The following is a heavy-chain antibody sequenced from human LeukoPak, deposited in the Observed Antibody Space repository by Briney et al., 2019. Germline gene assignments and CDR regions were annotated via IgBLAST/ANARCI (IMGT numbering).Heavy chain of an antibody. D-gene: IGHD6-6*01. J-gene: IGHJ5*02. Sequence: GRSLRLSCAASGFTFSSYGMHWVRQAPGKGLEWVALISYDGSNTYYADSVKGRFTISRDNSKNTLYLQMNSLRAEDTAVYYCAKGAKDQQQLVLRGNCFDPWGQGTLVTVSS. CDR3: AKGAKDQQQLVLRGNCFDP. CDR2: ISYDGSNT. V-gene: IGHV3-30*18. CDR1: GFTFSSYG.